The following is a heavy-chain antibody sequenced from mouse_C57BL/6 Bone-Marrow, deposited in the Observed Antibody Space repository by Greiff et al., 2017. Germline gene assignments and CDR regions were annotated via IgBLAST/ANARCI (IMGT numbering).Heavy chain of an antibody. Sequence: VQLQQSGPVLVKPGASVKMSCKASGYTFTDYYMNWVKQSHGKSLEWIGVINPYNGGTSYNQKFKGKATLTVDTSSSTAYMELNSLTSEDSAVYYCASLWLRDYYAMDYWGQGTSVTVSS. D-gene: IGHD2-2*01. J-gene: IGHJ4*01. CDR2: INPYNGGT. CDR1: GYTFTDYY. V-gene: IGHV1-19*01. CDR3: ASLWLRDYYAMDY.